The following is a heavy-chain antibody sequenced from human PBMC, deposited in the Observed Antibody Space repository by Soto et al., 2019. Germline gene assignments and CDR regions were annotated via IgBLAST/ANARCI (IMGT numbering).Heavy chain of an antibody. CDR2: ISYDGSNK. V-gene: IGHV3-30*18. CDR3: AKDCMYDSGSYFHPVDY. Sequence: PGGSLRLSCAASGFTFSSYGMHWVRQAPGKGLEWVAVISYDGSNKYYADSVKGRFTISRDNSKNTLYLQMNSLRAEDTAVYYCAKDCMYDSGSYFHPVDYWGQGTLVTVSS. CDR1: GFTFSSYG. J-gene: IGHJ4*02. D-gene: IGHD1-26*01.